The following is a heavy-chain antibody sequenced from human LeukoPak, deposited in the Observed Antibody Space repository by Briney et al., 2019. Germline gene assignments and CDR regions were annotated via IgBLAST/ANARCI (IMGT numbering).Heavy chain of an antibody. Sequence: GGSLRLSCAASGFIFTNYGIHWVRQAPGKGLEWVAFISYDGTNKFYTDSVKGRFTISRDNAKNSLYLQMNSLRAEDTAVYYCVGREEWFDPWGQGTLVTVSS. CDR3: VGREEWFDP. J-gene: IGHJ5*02. CDR2: ISYDGTNK. CDR1: GFIFTNYG. V-gene: IGHV3-30*03.